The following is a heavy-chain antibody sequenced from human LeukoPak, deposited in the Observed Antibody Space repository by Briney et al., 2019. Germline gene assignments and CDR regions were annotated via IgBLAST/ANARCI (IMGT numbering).Heavy chain of an antibody. J-gene: IGHJ6*03. CDR2: IYTSGST. V-gene: IGHV4-4*07. D-gene: IGHD3-16*01. Sequence: SETLSLTCTVSGGSISSYYWSWIRQPAGKGLEWIGRIYTSGSTNYNPSLKSRVTMSVDTSKNQFSLKLSSVTAADTAVYYCARVGGVTPPYYYYYMDVWGKGTTVTVSS. CDR3: ARVGGVTPPYYYYYMDV. CDR1: GGSISSYY.